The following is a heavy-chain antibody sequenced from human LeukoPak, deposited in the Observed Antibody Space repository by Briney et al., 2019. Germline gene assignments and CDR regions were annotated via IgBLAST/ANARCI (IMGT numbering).Heavy chain of an antibody. CDR3: ARDIAARLPYFDY. CDR1: GYTFTSYD. Sequence: GASVKVSCKASGYTFTSYDINWVRQATGQGLEWMGWMNPNSGNTGYAQKFQGRVTMTRNTSISTAYMELSSLRSEDTAVYYCARDIAARLPYFDYWGQGTLVTVSS. J-gene: IGHJ4*02. V-gene: IGHV1-8*01. D-gene: IGHD6-6*01. CDR2: MNPNSGNT.